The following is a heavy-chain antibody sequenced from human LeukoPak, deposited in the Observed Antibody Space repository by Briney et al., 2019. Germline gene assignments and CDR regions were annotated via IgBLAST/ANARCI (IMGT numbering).Heavy chain of an antibody. Sequence: GASVKVSCKTSGYTFTGYYMHWVRQAPGHGLEWMGWINPNSGGTNYAQRFQGRVTMTRDPSISTAFMELSRLRSDDTAVYYCARVSYDFWSGYDPYFDYWGQGTLVTVSS. V-gene: IGHV1-2*02. CDR1: GYTFTGYY. J-gene: IGHJ4*02. CDR2: INPNSGGT. D-gene: IGHD3-3*01. CDR3: ARVSYDFWSGYDPYFDY.